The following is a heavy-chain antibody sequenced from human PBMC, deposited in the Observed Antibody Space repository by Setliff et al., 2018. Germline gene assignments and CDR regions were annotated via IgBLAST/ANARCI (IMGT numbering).Heavy chain of an antibody. CDR3: AALPMEIYPTGPPHY. V-gene: IGHV4-38-2*02. Sequence: SETLSLTCTVSGYSISSAYYWGWIRQPPGKGLEWIGNVYHSGSTYYNPSLKSRVTISVDTSKSQFSLRLISLTAADTAVYYCAALPMEIYPTGPPHYWGPGTLVTVSS. D-gene: IGHD3-3*01. J-gene: IGHJ4*02. CDR1: GYSISSAYY. CDR2: VYHSGST.